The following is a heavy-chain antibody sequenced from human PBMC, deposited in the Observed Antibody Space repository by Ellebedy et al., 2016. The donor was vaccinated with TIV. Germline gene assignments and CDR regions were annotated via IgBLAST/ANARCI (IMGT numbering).Heavy chain of an antibody. J-gene: IGHJ4*02. CDR2: IYPGDFDT. Sequence: GESLKISCKGSGYSFTSYWIGWVRQMPGKGLEWMGIIYPGDFDTRYSPSFQGQVTISADKSISTAYLQWSSLKASDTAMYYCARSPRGRSGYYYFDYWGQGTLVTVSS. CDR1: GYSFTSYW. D-gene: IGHD5-12*01. V-gene: IGHV5-51*01. CDR3: ARSPRGRSGYYYFDY.